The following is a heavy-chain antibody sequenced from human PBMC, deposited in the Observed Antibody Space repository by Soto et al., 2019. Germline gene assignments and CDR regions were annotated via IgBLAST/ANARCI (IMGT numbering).Heavy chain of an antibody. CDR1: GYTFTSYG. Sequence: QVQLVQSGAEVKKPGASVKVSCKASGYTFTSYGISWVRQAPGQGLEWMGWVSAYNGNTNYAQKLKGRVTMTTDTSTRTAYMELRSLRSDDTAVYYCARQYPGDFWSGYYDYYYYYYMDVWGKGTTVTVSS. CDR2: VSAYNGNT. D-gene: IGHD3-3*01. V-gene: IGHV1-18*01. J-gene: IGHJ6*03. CDR3: ARQYPGDFWSGYYDYYYYYYMDV.